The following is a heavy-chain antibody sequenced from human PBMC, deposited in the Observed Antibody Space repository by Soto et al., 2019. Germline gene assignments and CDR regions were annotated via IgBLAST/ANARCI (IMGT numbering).Heavy chain of an antibody. CDR1: GFTFSGSA. Sequence: GGSLRLSCAASGFTFSGSAMHWVRQASGKGLEWVGRIRSKANSYATAYAASVKGRFTISRDDSKNTAYLQMNSLKTEDTAVYYCTGNGDYVFGVIYWGQGTLVTVSS. V-gene: IGHV3-73*01. D-gene: IGHD4-17*01. J-gene: IGHJ4*02. CDR3: TGNGDYVFGVIY. CDR2: IRSKANSYAT.